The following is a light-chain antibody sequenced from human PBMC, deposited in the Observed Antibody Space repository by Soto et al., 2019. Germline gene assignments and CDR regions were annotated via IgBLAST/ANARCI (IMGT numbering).Light chain of an antibody. CDR2: GAS. Sequence: EIVLTQSSGTLSLSPGERATVSCRASQSLSSSYVAWYQHKPGQAPRLLIYGASSRATGIPDRFSGSGSGTDYTLTISRLEPEDFAVYYCQQYGSSPMYTFGPGTKVDIK. J-gene: IGKJ2*01. CDR1: QSLSSSY. V-gene: IGKV3-20*01. CDR3: QQYGSSPMYT.